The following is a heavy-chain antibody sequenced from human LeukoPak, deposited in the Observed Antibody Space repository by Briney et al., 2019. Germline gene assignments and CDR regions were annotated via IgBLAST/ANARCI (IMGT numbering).Heavy chain of an antibody. CDR3: ARGISDFWSGYYTDYYFDY. J-gene: IGHJ4*02. D-gene: IGHD3-3*01. CDR2: ISAYNGNT. Sequence: ASVKVSCKASSYTFTSYGISWVRQAPGQGLEWMGWISAYNGNTNYAQKLQGRVTMTTDTSTSTAYMVLRSLRSDDTAVYYCARGISDFWSGYYTDYYFDYWGQGTLVTVSS. CDR1: SYTFTSYG. V-gene: IGHV1-18*01.